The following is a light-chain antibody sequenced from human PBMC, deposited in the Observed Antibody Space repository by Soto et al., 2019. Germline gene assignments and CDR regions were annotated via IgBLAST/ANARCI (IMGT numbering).Light chain of an antibody. CDR1: QGISSY. CDR2: AAS. J-gene: IGKJ1*01. V-gene: IGKV1-9*01. CDR3: QQYNSYPRT. Sequence: DIQLPQSPSFLSASIGDSVTITCLASQGISSYLAWYQQKPGKAPELLIYAASTLQSGVPSRFSGSGSGTDFTLTISSLQPDDFATYYCQQYNSYPRTFGQGTKVDIK.